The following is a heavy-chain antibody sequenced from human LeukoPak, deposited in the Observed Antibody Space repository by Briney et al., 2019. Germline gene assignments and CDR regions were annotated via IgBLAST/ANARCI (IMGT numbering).Heavy chain of an antibody. V-gene: IGHV3-23*01. D-gene: IGHD3-10*01. CDR3: AKDFGYYYGSGSYYNRNGFDY. CDR1: GFTFSSYE. J-gene: IGHJ4*02. CDR2: ISGSGGST. Sequence: GGSLRLSCAASGFTFSSYEMSWVRQAPGKGLEWVSAISGSGGSTYYADSVKGRFTISRDNSKNTLYLQMNSLRAEDTAVYYCAKDFGYYYGSGSYYNRNGFDYWGQGTLVTVSS.